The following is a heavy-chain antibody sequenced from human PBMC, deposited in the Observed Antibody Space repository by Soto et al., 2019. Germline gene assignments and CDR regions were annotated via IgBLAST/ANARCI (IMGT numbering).Heavy chain of an antibody. CDR2: ISGSGGST. Sequence: EVQLLESGGGLVQPGGSLRLSCAASGFTFSSYAMSWVRQAPGKGLEWVSAISGSGGSTYYADSVKGRFTISIDNSKNTLYLQMNSLSAEDTAVYYCAKDDSYSSGWYAAFDIWGQGTMVTVSS. D-gene: IGHD6-19*01. CDR1: GFTFSSYA. CDR3: AKDDSYSSGWYAAFDI. V-gene: IGHV3-23*01. J-gene: IGHJ3*02.